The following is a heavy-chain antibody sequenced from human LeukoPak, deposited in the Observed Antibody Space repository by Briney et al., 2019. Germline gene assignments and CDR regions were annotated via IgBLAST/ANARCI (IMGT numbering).Heavy chain of an antibody. CDR2: INPNSGGT. CDR3: ARDPPLNVDTAMVNGY. J-gene: IGHJ4*02. Sequence: GASVKVSCKASGYTFTGYYMHWVRQAPGQGLEWMGWINPNSGGTNYAQKFQGRVTMTRDTSISTAYMELSRLRSDDTAVYYCARDPPLNVDTAMVNGYWGQGTLVTVSS. CDR1: GYTFTGYY. V-gene: IGHV1-2*02. D-gene: IGHD5-18*01.